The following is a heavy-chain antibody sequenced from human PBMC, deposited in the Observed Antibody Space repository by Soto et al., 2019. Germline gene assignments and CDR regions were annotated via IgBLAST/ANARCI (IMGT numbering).Heavy chain of an antibody. D-gene: IGHD2-15*01. V-gene: IGHV1-18*01. CDR3: ARCYCSVGSCCTCWHFDL. J-gene: IGHJ2*01. Sequence: QVPLVQSGAEVKKPGASVKVSCKASGYTFNNYGISWVRQAPGQGLEWMGWIGPYNGNTDHAQNFQGRVTMTTDTSTNTAYMELRSLRSDDTALYYCARCYCSVGSCCTCWHFDLWGRGTLVTVSS. CDR2: IGPYNGNT. CDR1: GYTFNNYG.